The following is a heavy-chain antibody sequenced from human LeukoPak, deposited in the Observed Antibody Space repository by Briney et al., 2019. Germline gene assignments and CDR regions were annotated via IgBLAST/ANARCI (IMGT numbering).Heavy chain of an antibody. CDR3: AKTYDSSGYYWADFDY. Sequence: GGSLRLSCAASGFTFSSYAMSWVRQAPGKGLEWVSTISGSGSSTYYADSVKGRFTISRDSSKNTLYLQMNSLRAEDTAVYYCAKTYDSSGYYWADFDYWGQGTLVTVSS. CDR2: ISGSGSST. J-gene: IGHJ4*02. CDR1: GFTFSSYA. V-gene: IGHV3-23*01. D-gene: IGHD3-22*01.